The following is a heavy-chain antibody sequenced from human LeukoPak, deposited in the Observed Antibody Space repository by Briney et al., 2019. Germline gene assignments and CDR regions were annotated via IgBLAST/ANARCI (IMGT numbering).Heavy chain of an antibody. CDR1: GVPISSYY. V-gene: IGHV4-59*12. Sequence: SETLSLTRTVSGVPISSYYLSWIRQPAGKGLEWVGYIYYSGSTNYNPSLKNRLTISLSTTNNHSSLQQITVTAADAAGDDCARDSRGAARPPRWGQGTLVTVSS. J-gene: IGHJ4*02. CDR2: IYYSGST. CDR3: ARDSRGAARPPR. D-gene: IGHD6-6*01.